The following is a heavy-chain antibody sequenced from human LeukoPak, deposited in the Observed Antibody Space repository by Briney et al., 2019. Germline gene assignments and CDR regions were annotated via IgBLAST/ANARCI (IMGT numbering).Heavy chain of an antibody. CDR2: ISSSSSYI. CDR1: GFTFSSYS. D-gene: IGHD6-19*01. V-gene: IGHV3-21*01. CDR3: ARGDIAVAGDYYYYYMDV. J-gene: IGHJ6*03. Sequence: GGSLRLSCAASGFTFSSYSMSWVRQAPGKGLEWVSSISSSSSYIYYADSVKGRFTISRDNAKNSLYLQMNSLRAEDTAVYYCARGDIAVAGDYYYYYMDVWGKGTTVTISS.